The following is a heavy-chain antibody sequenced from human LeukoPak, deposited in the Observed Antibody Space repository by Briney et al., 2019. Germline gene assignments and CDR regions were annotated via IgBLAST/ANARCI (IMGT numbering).Heavy chain of an antibody. J-gene: IGHJ4*02. CDR2: TNHSGST. CDR3: ARLSDLRSYPY. Sequence: SETLSLTCAVYGGSFSGYYWSWIRQPPGKGLEWIGETNHSGSTNYNPSLKSRVTVSVDTSKNQFSLKLSSVTAADTAVYYCARLSDLRSYPYWGQGTLVTVSS. D-gene: IGHD1-26*01. V-gene: IGHV4-34*01. CDR1: GGSFSGYY.